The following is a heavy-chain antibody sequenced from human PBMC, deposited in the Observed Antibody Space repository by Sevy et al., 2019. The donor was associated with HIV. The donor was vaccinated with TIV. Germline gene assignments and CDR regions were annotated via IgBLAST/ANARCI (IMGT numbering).Heavy chain of an antibody. CDR1: GGSISSYF. V-gene: IGHV4-59*01. D-gene: IGHD1-1*01. CDR3: ARDSTTRPRVLDY. Sequence: SEILSLTCSVSGGSISSYFWTWVRQSPGKGLEWIGNIYFTGNTDYSPSLKSRVTLSLDTSKSQFSLTLKSVTAADIAIYFCARDSTTRPRVLDYWGQGTLVTVSS. J-gene: IGHJ4*02. CDR2: IYFTGNT.